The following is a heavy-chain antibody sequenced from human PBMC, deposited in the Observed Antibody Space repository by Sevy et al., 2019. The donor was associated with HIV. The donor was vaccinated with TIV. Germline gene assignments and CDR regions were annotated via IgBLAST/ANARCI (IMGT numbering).Heavy chain of an antibody. D-gene: IGHD1-26*01. CDR3: XGXNAWGRGYS. CDR2: IYYNGHI. V-gene: IGHV4-59*08. Sequence: SETLSLTCTVSGGSITSLYWNWIRQPPGKGLEWIANIYYNGHINYNPSLKSRVTLSLDTSKNQFSLRLSSVTAADTXMXYCXGXNAWGRGYSWGQGTLVTVSS. CDR1: GGSITSLY. J-gene: IGHJ4*02.